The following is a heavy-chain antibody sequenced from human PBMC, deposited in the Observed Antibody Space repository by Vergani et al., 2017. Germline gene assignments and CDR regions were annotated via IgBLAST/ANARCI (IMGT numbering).Heavy chain of an antibody. V-gene: IGHV3-43D*03. CDR2: ISWDGGST. CDR1: GFTFDDYA. D-gene: IGHD4-17*01. J-gene: IGHJ4*02. CDR3: AKAERGLYGPLDY. Sequence: EVQLVESGGGLVQPGRSLRLSCAASGFTFDDYAMHWVRQAPGKGLEWVSLISWDGGSTYYADSVKGRFTISRDNSKNSLYLQMNSLRAEDTALYYCAKAERGLYGPLDYWGQGTLVTVSS.